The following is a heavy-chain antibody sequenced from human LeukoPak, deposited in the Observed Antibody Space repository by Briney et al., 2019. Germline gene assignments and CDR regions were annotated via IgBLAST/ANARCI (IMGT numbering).Heavy chain of an antibody. D-gene: IGHD5-12*01. CDR3: ARDNPGDIVATNY. CDR2: INPNSGGR. Sequence: ASVKVSCKASGYTFTGYSIHWVRQAPGQGLEWMGWINPNSGGRNYAQKFQGRVTMTTDTSTSTAYMELRSLRSDDTAVYYCARDNPGDIVATNYWGQGTLVTVSS. J-gene: IGHJ4*02. CDR1: GYTFTGYS. V-gene: IGHV1-2*02.